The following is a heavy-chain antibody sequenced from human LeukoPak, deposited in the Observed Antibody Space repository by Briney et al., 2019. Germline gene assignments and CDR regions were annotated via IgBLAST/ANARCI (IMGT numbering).Heavy chain of an antibody. CDR1: GFAFSDYY. J-gene: IGHJ4*02. CDR2: ISTSRSTM. Sequence: MTGGSLRLSCAASGFAFSDYYMSWIRQAPGKGLEWLAYISTSRSTMYYGDSVKGRFTISRDNAKNFLYLQMNSLRGEETAMYYCAATLWFGKLWKPRRYIDYWGQGTLVTVAS. CDR3: AATLWFGKLWKPRRYIDY. D-gene: IGHD3-10*01. V-gene: IGHV3-11*01.